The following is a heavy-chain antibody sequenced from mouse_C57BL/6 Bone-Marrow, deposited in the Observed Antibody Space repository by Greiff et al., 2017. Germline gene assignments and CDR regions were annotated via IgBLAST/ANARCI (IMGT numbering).Heavy chain of an antibody. CDR2: IDPENGDT. Sequence: VQLQQSGAELVRPGASVKLSCTASGFNIKDDYMHWVKQRPEQGLAWIGWIDPENGDTEYASKFQGKATITADTSSNTADLQLSSLTSEDTAVYYCTTAAYGYDGVAYWGQGTLVTVSA. D-gene: IGHD2-2*01. CDR3: TTAAYGYDGVAY. J-gene: IGHJ3*01. CDR1: GFNIKDDY. V-gene: IGHV14-4*01.